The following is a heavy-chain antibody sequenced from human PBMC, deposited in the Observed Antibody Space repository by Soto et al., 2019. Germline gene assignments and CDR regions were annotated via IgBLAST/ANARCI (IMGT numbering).Heavy chain of an antibody. CDR2: IFQSGSA. J-gene: IGHJ4*02. CDR3: ASTNYYGSGTDY. D-gene: IGHD3-10*01. CDR1: GGSISRADYY. Sequence: QVQLQESGPGLVKPSQTLSLTCTVSGGSISRADYYWTWIRQPPGKGLEWIGYIFQSGSAYYNPSLKSRVTMSVDTSMNHFSLKLTSVTAADTAVYYCASTNYYGSGTDYWGQGTLVTVSS. V-gene: IGHV4-30-4*01.